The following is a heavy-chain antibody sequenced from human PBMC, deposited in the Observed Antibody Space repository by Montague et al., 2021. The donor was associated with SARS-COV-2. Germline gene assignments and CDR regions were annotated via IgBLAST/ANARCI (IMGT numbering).Heavy chain of an antibody. CDR3: ARAQGGNYYYGMDV. V-gene: IGHV3-30-3*01. Sequence: SLRLSCAASGFTFSSYAMHWVRQAPGKGLEWVAVISYDVSNKYXXXSXXGRFTISRDNSKNTLYLQLNSLRVEATAVSYCARAQGGNYYYGMDVWGQGTTVTVSS. CDR1: GFTFSSYA. J-gene: IGHJ6*02. D-gene: IGHD3-16*01. CDR2: ISYDVSNK.